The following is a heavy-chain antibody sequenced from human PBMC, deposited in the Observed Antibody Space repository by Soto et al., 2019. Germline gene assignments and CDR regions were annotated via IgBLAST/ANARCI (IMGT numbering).Heavy chain of an antibody. CDR1: GFTFSSYG. Sequence: GGSLRLSCAASGFTFSSYGMHWVRQAPGKGLEWVAVIWYDGSNKYYADSVKGRFTISRDNSKNTLYLQMNSLRAEDTAVYYCARLLPYYYGSGSYIDVWGQGTTVTVSS. V-gene: IGHV3-33*01. D-gene: IGHD3-10*01. CDR3: ARLLPYYYGSGSYIDV. CDR2: IWYDGSNK. J-gene: IGHJ6*02.